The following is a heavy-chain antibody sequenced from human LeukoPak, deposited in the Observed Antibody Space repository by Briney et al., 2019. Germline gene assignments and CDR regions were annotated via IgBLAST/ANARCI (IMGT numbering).Heavy chain of an antibody. J-gene: IGHJ4*02. CDR3: ARHERSMRFLEY. D-gene: IGHD2-8*01. CDR2: IIPIFGTA. Sequence: SVKVSCKASGGTFSSYAISWVRQAPGQGLEWMGRIIPIFGTANYAQKFQGRVTITTDESTSTAYVELSSLRSEDTAVYYCARHERSMRFLEYWGQGTLVTVSS. CDR1: GGTFSSYA. V-gene: IGHV1-69*05.